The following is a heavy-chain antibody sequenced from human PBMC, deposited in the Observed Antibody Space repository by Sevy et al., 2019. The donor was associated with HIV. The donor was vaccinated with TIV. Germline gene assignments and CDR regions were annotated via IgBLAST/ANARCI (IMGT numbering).Heavy chain of an antibody. CDR1: GFTFSSYA. J-gene: IGHJ6*02. CDR3: VKDGLQQHHYYYYYYGMDV. D-gene: IGHD6-13*01. V-gene: IGHV3-64D*06. CDR2: ISSNGGST. Sequence: GGSLRLSCSASGFTFSSYAMHWVRQAPGKGLEYVSAISSNGGSTYYADSVKGRFTISRDNSKNTLYLQMSSLRAEDTAVYYCVKDGLQQHHYYYYYYGMDVWGQGTTVTVSS.